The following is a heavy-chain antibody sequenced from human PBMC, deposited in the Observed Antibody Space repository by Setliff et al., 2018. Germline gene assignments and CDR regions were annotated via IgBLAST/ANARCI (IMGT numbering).Heavy chain of an antibody. D-gene: IGHD3-22*01. CDR3: ASSVDYYDRSGYPYAMDV. J-gene: IGHJ6*02. V-gene: IGHV1-18*01. Sequence: ASVKVSCKASGYTFTRNGINWVRQAPGQGLEWIGWISVYNGNTHYAQKFQGRVTMTTDTSTTTAYMDLRGLRSDDTAVYYCASSVDYYDRSGYPYAMDVWGQGTTVTVSS. CDR2: ISVYNGNT. CDR1: GYTFTRNG.